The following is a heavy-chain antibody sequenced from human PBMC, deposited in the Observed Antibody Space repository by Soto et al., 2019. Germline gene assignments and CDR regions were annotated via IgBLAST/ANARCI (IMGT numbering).Heavy chain of an antibody. J-gene: IGHJ6*02. D-gene: IGHD3-3*01. CDR1: GGSISSYD. V-gene: IGHV4-59*01. CDR3: ARETYYDFWSGYPRFYYGMDV. Sequence: PSETLCLTWTVSGGSISSYDWSWIRQPPGKGLEWIGYIYYSGSTNYNPSLKSRVTISVDTSKNQFSLKLSSVTAADTAVYYCARETYYDFWSGYPRFYYGMDVWGQGTTVTVSS. CDR2: IYYSGST.